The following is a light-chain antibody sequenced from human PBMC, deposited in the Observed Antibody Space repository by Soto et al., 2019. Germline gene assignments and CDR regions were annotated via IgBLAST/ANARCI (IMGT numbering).Light chain of an antibody. CDR2: DAS. CDR1: QRVSSY. J-gene: IGKJ2*01. Sequence: EIVLTQSPATLSLSPGERATLSCRASQRVSSYLAWYQQKPGQAPRLLIYDASNRATGIPARYSGSESETDFTLTISSLEPEDFAVYYCQQRSNWPPYTFGQGTKLE. V-gene: IGKV3-11*01. CDR3: QQRSNWPPYT.